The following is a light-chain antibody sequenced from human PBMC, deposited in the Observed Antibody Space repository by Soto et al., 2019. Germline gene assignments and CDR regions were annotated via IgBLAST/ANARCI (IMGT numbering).Light chain of an antibody. CDR3: QQYYSTIT. Sequence: DIVMTQSPDSLAVSLGERATIDCKSSQSLLYFSNNKNYLAWYQQKPGQPPKLLIYWASTRESGVPDRFSGSGSGTDFTLTISSLQAEDVAVYYCQQYYSTITFGQGTRREIK. V-gene: IGKV4-1*01. CDR1: QSLLYFSNNKNY. CDR2: WAS. J-gene: IGKJ5*01.